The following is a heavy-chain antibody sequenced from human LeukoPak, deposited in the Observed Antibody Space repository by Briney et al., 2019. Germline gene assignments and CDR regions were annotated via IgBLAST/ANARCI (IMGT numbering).Heavy chain of an antibody. CDR1: GLTVSSNY. D-gene: IGHD3-22*01. CDR3: ARYYYDSSGYPYYFDY. J-gene: IGHJ4*02. V-gene: IGHV3-53*01. Sequence: GGSLRLSCAPSGLTVSSNYMSWVRQAQGKGLEWVPVIYSGGSTYYADSVKGRFTIFRDNSKNTVYLQMNSLRAEDTALYYCARYYYDSSGYPYYFDYWGQGTLVTVSS. CDR2: IYSGGST.